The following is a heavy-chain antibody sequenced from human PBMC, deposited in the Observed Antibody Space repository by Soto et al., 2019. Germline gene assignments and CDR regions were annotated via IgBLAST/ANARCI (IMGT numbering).Heavy chain of an antibody. CDR1: GGSISSYY. CDR2: IYYSGST. V-gene: IGHV4-59*01. J-gene: IGHJ4*02. CDR3: AREPFEPGIAVAGYYFDY. Sequence: SETLSLTCTVSGGSISSYYWSWIRQPPGKGLEWIGYIYYSGSTNYNPSLKSRVTISVDTSKNQFSLKLSSVTAADTAVYYCAREPFEPGIAVAGYYFDYWGQGTLVTVSS. D-gene: IGHD6-19*01.